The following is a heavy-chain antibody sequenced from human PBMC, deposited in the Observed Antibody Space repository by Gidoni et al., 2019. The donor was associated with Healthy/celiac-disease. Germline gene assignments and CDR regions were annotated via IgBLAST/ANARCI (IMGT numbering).Heavy chain of an antibody. J-gene: IGHJ4*02. V-gene: IGHV2-70*01. CDR2: IDWDDDK. CDR1: GFSLSTSGMC. Sequence: QVTLRESGPALVKPTQTLTLTCTFSGFSLSTSGMCVSWIRQPPGKALEWLALIDWDDDKYYSTSLKTRLTISKDTSKNQVVLTMTNMDPVDTATYYCARSKGSGWSGGGFWDYWGQGTLVTVSS. CDR3: ARSKGSGWSGGGFWDY. D-gene: IGHD6-19*01.